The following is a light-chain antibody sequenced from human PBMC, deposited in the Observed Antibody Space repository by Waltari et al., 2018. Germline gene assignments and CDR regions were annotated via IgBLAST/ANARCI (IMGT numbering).Light chain of an antibody. CDR2: GSS. J-gene: IGKJ2*01. CDR1: QSVSSNY. CDR3: QQYGRSWNT. V-gene: IGKV3-20*01. Sequence: EIVLTQSPGTLSLSPGERATLSCRASQSVSSNYLAWYQQRPGQAPMLPIQGSSSRATGIPDSFSGSGSGTDFTLTISRLEPEDFAVYYCQQYGRSWNTFGQGTKLEIK.